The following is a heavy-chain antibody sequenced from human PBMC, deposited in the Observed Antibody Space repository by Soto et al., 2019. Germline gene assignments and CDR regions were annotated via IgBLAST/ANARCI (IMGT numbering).Heavy chain of an antibody. CDR2: IYYSGST. J-gene: IGHJ6*03. CDR1: GGSISSYY. Sequence: SETLSLTCTVSGGSISSYYWSWIRQPPGKGLEWIGYIYYSGSTNYNPSLKSRVTISVDTSKNQFSLKLSSVTAADTAVYYCARGLPRGSSWYASYYYYYMDVWGKGTTVTVSS. CDR3: ARGLPRGSSWYASYYYYYMDV. V-gene: IGHV4-59*01. D-gene: IGHD6-13*01.